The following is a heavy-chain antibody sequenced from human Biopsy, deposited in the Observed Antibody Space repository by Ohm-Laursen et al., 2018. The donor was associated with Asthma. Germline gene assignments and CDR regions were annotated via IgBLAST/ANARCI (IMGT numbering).Heavy chain of an antibody. CDR1: GFSFSTYW. V-gene: IGHV3-74*01. J-gene: IGHJ4*02. CDR3: AVLGRITNAY. D-gene: IGHD1-20*01. CDR2: INSDGSSL. Sequence: SLGLSCTASGFSFSTYWMHWVRQAPGKGLVWVARINSDGSSLSYADSVKGRFTVSRDNAKNTLYLQMNSLRGEDTAVYYCAVLGRITNAYWGQGTLVTVSS.